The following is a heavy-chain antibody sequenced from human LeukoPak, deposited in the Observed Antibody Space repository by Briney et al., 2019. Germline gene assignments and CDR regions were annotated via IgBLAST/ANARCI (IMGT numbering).Heavy chain of an antibody. D-gene: IGHD4-17*01. CDR2: IYYSGST. Sequence: SETLSLTCTVSGGSISSYYWSWIRQPPGKGLEWIGYIYYSGSTNYNPSLKSRVTISVDTSKNQFSLKLSSVTAADTAVYYCARGNDYGDYRRVPDAFDIWGQGTMVTVSS. J-gene: IGHJ3*02. CDR1: GGSISSYY. V-gene: IGHV4-59*01. CDR3: ARGNDYGDYRRVPDAFDI.